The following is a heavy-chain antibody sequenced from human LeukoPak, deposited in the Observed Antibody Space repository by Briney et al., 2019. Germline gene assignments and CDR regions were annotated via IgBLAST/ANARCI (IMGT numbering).Heavy chain of an antibody. CDR2: ISYDGSDK. V-gene: IGHV3-30*04. J-gene: IGHJ6*03. CDR3: AKNGDRGAYCSGGSGYPYYYYYMDV. CDR1: GFTFSSYA. Sequence: GGSLRLSCAATGFTFSSYAMHWVRQAPGKGLEWVAVISYDGSDKYYADSVKGRFTISRDNSKNTLYLQMNSLRAEDTAIYYCAKNGDRGAYCSGGSGYPYYYYYMDVWGKGTTVTISS. D-gene: IGHD2-15*01.